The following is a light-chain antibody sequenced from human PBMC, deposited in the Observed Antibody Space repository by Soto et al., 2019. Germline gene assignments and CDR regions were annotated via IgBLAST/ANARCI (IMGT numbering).Light chain of an antibody. J-gene: IGKJ2*01. CDR2: ASS. CDR3: QQSYSTPT. CDR1: QSVSIY. Sequence: DIQMTQSPSSLSASVGDRVTITCRTSQSVSIYVNWYQQKPGKAPILLIYASSSLQSGVPSRFSGSGSGTEFTLTISSLEPEDFATYYCQQSYSTPTFGQGTKVEIK. V-gene: IGKV1-39*01.